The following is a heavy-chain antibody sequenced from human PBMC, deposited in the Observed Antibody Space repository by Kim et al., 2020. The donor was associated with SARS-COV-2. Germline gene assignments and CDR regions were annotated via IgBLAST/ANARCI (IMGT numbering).Heavy chain of an antibody. CDR3: ARDLSLIRRWGFDF. D-gene: IGHD1-26*01. CDR1: EFTFSRYS. J-gene: IGHJ4*02. V-gene: IGHV3-21*01. Sequence: GGSLRLSCAASEFTFSRYSMNWVRQAPGKGLEWVSTISRNSGYIYYAESVEGRFTISRDNSKNSVYLQMNSLRVDDTAMYYCARDLSLIRRWGFDFWGQGALVTVSS. CDR2: ISRNSGYI.